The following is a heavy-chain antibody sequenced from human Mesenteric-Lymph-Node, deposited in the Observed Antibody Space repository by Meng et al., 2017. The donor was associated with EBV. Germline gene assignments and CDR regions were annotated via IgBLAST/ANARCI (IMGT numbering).Heavy chain of an antibody. CDR1: GDSLNSGGFY. Sequence: QVQLQESGPGLVKPSXXLSLTCTVSGDSLNSGGFYWSWIRQPPGRGLEWIGYVYYSGSTDYNPSLKSRVTISVDTSKNQFSLKLSSVTAADTAVYYCARGGSHRGYFQNWGHGTLVTVSS. D-gene: IGHD5-12*01. V-gene: IGHV4-30-4*02. J-gene: IGHJ1*01. CDR2: VYYSGST. CDR3: ARGGSHRGYFQN.